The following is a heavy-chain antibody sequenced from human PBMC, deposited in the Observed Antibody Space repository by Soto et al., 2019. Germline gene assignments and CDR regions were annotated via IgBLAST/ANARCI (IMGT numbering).Heavy chain of an antibody. CDR1: GFTVSSYC. Sequence: XGCLRLSCAACGFTVSSYCRHWVRQAPGKGLEWVAVISYDGSNKYYADSVKGRFTISRDNSKNTLYLQMNSLRAEDTAVYYCAKDRRRTYYDILTGHYMEDYYYYGMDVWGQGTTVTVSS. J-gene: IGHJ6*02. CDR3: AKDRRRTYYDILTGHYMEDYYYYGMDV. V-gene: IGHV3-30*18. CDR2: ISYDGSNK. D-gene: IGHD3-9*01.